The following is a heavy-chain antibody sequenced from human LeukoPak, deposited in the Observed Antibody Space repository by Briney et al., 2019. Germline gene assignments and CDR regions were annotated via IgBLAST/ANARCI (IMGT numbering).Heavy chain of an antibody. CDR2: INPNSGGT. D-gene: IGHD4-17*01. J-gene: IGHJ4*02. Sequence: ASVKVSCKASGYTFTGYYMHWVRQAPGQGLEWMGWINPNSGGTNYAQKFQGRVTMTRDTSISTAYMEPSRLRSDDTAVYYCARLDYGDYPLDYWGQGTLVTVSS. CDR3: ARLDYGDYPLDY. V-gene: IGHV1-2*02. CDR1: GYTFTGYY.